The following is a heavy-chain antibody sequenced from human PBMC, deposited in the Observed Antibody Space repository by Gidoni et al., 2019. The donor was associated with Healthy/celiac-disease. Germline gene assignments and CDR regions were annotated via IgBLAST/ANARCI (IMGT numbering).Heavy chain of an antibody. Sequence: QVQLQESGPGLVKPSQTLSLTCTVSGGSISSGSYYWSWIRQPAGKGLEWIGRIYTSGSTNYNPSLKSRVTISVDTSKNQFSLKLSSVTAADTAVYYCAREYYYDSSGLDVWGKGTTVTVSS. CDR1: GGSISSGSYY. D-gene: IGHD3-22*01. J-gene: IGHJ6*04. CDR3: AREYYYDSSGLDV. V-gene: IGHV4-61*02. CDR2: IYTSGST.